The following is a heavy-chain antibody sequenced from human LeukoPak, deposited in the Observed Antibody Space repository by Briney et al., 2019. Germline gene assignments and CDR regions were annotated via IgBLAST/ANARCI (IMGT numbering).Heavy chain of an antibody. V-gene: IGHV3-48*01. CDR3: ARGGPSYSSGWGRNFDC. Sequence: GGSLRLSCVGSEFTFSRYSMNWVRQAPGKGLEWTSYISTSSSSIYYADSVKGRFTISRDNAKNSLYLQMNSLRAEDTAIYYCARGGPSYSSGWGRNFDCWGQGTLVTVSS. CDR2: ISTSSSSI. D-gene: IGHD6-19*01. CDR1: EFTFSRYS. J-gene: IGHJ4*02.